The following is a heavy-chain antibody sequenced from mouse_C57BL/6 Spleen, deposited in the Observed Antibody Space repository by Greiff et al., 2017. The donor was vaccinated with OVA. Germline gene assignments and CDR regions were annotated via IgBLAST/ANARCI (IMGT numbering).Heavy chain of an antibody. CDR3: AKGGYYGSSPWFAD. CDR1: GYTFTSYW. D-gene: IGHD1-1*01. Sequence: QVQLQQPGAELVKPGASVKLSCKASGYTFTSYWMQWVKQRPGQGLEWIGEIDPSDSYTNYNQKFKGKATLTVDTSSSTAYMQLSSLTSEDSAVDYCAKGGYYGSSPWFADWGQGTLVTVSA. CDR2: IDPSDSYT. V-gene: IGHV1-50*01. J-gene: IGHJ3*01.